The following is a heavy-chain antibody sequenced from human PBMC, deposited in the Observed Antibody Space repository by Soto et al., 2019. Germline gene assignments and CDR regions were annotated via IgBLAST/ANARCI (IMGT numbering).Heavy chain of an antibody. CDR1: GGSFSGYY. CDR3: ARGRGRDGYKRLRWFDP. V-gene: IGHV4-34*01. Sequence: SETLSLTCAVYGGSFSGYYWSWIRQPPGKGLEWIGEINHSGSTNYNPSLKSRVTISVDTSKNQFSLKLSSVTAADTAVYYCARGRGRDGYKRLRWFDPWGQGTLVTVSS. CDR2: INHSGST. J-gene: IGHJ5*02. D-gene: IGHD5-12*01.